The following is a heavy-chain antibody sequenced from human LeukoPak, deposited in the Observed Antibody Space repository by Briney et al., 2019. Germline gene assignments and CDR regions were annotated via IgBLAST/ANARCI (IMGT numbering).Heavy chain of an antibody. Sequence: GGSLRLSCAASGFTFSSYGMHWVRQAPGKGLEWVAVISYDGSNKYYADSVKGRFTISRDNSKNTLYLQMNSLRAEDTAVYYCAKGKPAGDTAVVLWGQGTLVTVSS. V-gene: IGHV3-30*18. CDR2: ISYDGSNK. CDR1: GFTFSSYG. CDR3: AKGKPAGDTAVVL. J-gene: IGHJ4*02. D-gene: IGHD5-18*01.